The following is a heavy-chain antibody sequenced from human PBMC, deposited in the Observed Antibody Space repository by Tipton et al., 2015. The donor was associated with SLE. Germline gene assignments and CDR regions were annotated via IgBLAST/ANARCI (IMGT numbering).Heavy chain of an antibody. Sequence: TLSLTCTVSRGSISISHYCWGWVRQSPGKGLEWIGTIYYSGTTYYNPSLVDRVSISLDTSKNQFSLKLNSVTAADTAVYYCARHRNWDGRRTLDPWGQGTLVTVSS. D-gene: IGHD7-27*01. CDR1: RGSISISHYC. J-gene: IGHJ5*02. CDR2: IYYSGTT. V-gene: IGHV4-39*07. CDR3: ARHRNWDGRRTLDP.